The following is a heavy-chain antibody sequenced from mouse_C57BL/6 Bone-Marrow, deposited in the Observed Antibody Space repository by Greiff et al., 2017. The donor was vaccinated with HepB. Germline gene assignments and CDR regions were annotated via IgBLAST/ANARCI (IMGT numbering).Heavy chain of an antibody. J-gene: IGHJ4*01. Sequence: EVHLVESGGDLVKPGGSLKLSCAASGFTFSSYGMSWVRQTPDKRLELVATVSSGGSYTYYPDSVKGRFTISRDNAKNTLYLQMSSLKSEDTAMYYCARKRVPAGDYWGQGTSVTVSS. D-gene: IGHD5-1*01. V-gene: IGHV5-6*01. CDR3: ARKRVPAGDY. CDR1: GFTFSSYG. CDR2: VSSGGSYT.